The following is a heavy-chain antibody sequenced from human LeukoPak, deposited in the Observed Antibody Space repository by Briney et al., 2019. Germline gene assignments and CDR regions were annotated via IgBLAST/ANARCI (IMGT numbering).Heavy chain of an antibody. D-gene: IGHD7-27*01. CDR3: ARGALNFGHWAPFDY. CDR1: GGSISTISYY. J-gene: IGHJ4*02. Sequence: PSETLSLTCTVSGGSISTISYYWGWIRQPPGKGLEWIECIYYSGSTYYSPSLKSRVTISVDTSKSQFSLKLSSVTAADTAVYFCARGALNFGHWAPFDYWGQGTLVTVSS. CDR2: IYYSGST. V-gene: IGHV4-39*07.